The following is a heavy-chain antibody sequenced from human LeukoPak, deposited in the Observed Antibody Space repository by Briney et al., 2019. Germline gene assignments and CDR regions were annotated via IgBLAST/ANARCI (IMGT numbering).Heavy chain of an antibody. Sequence: GGSLRLSCAASGFIFSSYSMNWVRQAPGKGLEWVSSISSSSTYIYYADSVKGRFTISRDNAKNSLYLQMNSLRAEDTAVYYCARALIGYYFDYWGQGTLVTVSS. D-gene: IGHD2-8*01. CDR2: ISSSSTYI. J-gene: IGHJ4*02. V-gene: IGHV3-21*06. CDR3: ARALIGYYFDY. CDR1: GFIFSSYS.